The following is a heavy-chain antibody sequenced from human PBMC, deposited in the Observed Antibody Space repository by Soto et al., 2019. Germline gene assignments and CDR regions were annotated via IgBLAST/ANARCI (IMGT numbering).Heavy chain of an antibody. D-gene: IGHD3-3*01. CDR2: IKRDGSEK. CDR1: GFTFGSNW. J-gene: IGHJ4*02. Sequence: GGSLRLSCAASGFTFGSNWMSWVRQAPGKGLEWVANIKRDGSEKYYVDSVKGRFTISRDNAKNTLYLQMNSLGADDTAVYYCASLEWESTGYADYWGQGTLVTVSS. CDR3: ASLEWESTGYADY. V-gene: IGHV3-7*03.